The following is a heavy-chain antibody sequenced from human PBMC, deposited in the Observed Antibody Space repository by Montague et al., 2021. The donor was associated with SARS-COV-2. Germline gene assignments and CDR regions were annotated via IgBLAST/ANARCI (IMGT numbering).Heavy chain of an antibody. V-gene: IGHV4-59*02. CDR1: GGSVSSYY. Sequence: SETLSLTCTVSGGSVSSYYWSWIRQSPGKGLQWLGYIYYSGSTDYNPSLKSRVTMSVDTSKNQLSLRLNSVTTADTAVYFCARAGGFYDSWGGYSSSAGFFDPWGQGILVTVSS. J-gene: IGHJ5*02. D-gene: IGHD3-3*01. CDR3: ARAGGFYDSWGGYSSSAGFFDP. CDR2: IYYSGST.